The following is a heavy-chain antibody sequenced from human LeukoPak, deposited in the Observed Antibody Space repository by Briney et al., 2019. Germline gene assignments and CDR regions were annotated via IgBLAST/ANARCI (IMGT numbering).Heavy chain of an antibody. CDR2: ISRSSGSI. CDR1: GFTFSSYS. CDR3: ARDLSSSESLYDC. J-gene: IGHJ4*02. D-gene: IGHD6-13*01. V-gene: IGHV3-21*01. Sequence: GGSLRLSCAASGFTFSSYSMNWVRQAPGKGLEWVSSISRSSGSIYYADSVKGRFTISRDNAKNSLYLQMNSLRAEDTAIYYCARDLSSSESLYDCWGQGTLVTVSS.